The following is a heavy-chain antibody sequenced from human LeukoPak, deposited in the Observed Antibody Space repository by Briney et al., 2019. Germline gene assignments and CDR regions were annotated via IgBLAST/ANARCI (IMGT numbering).Heavy chain of an antibody. CDR3: ASSVGSTDY. D-gene: IGHD1-26*01. J-gene: IGHJ4*02. CDR1: GGSISSSNW. V-gene: IGHV4-4*02. Sequence: SGTLSLTCAVSGGSISSSNWWSWVRQPPGKGLEWIGEIFHSGSTNYNPSLKSRLTISVDTSKNQFSLKLGSVTAADTAVYYCASSVGSTDYWGQGALVTVSS. CDR2: IFHSGST.